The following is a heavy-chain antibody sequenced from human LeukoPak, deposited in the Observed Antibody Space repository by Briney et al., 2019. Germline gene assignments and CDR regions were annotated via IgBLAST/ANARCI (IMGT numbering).Heavy chain of an antibody. D-gene: IGHD3-10*01. CDR1: GFTFSDYY. V-gene: IGHV3-11*05. Sequence: GGSPRLSCAASGFTFSDYYMTWIRQAPGKGLEWVSYISSSGSYTNYADSVKGRFTISRDNGKNSLYLQMNSLRAEDTAVYYCARESDYYGSGSYLSVWGQGTLVTVSS. J-gene: IGHJ4*02. CDR3: ARESDYYGSGSYLSV. CDR2: ISSSGSYT.